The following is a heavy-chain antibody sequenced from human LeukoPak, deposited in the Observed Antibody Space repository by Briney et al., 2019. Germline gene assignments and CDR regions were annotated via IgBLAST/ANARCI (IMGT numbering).Heavy chain of an antibody. CDR3: ARVPSGVITGTTGYYGMDV. D-gene: IGHD1-7*01. CDR2: IWYDGSNK. CDR1: GFTFSSYG. J-gene: IGHJ6*02. V-gene: IGHV3-33*01. Sequence: GGSLRLSCAASGFTFSSYGMHWVRQAPGKGLEWVAVIWYDGSNKYYADSVKGRFTISRDNSKNTLYLQMNSLRAEDTAVYYCARVPSGVITGTTGYYGMDVWGQGTTVTVSS.